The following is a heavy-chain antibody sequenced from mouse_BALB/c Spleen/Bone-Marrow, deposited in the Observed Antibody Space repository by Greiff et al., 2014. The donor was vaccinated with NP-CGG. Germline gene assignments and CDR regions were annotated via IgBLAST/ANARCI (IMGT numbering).Heavy chain of an antibody. J-gene: IGHJ2*02. CDR2: IFPGTGTT. CDR3: ARKGISTVIATAYYFDY. V-gene: IGHV1S132*01. CDR1: GYTFTSYW. D-gene: IGHD2-4*01. Sequence: QVQLQQPGAELVKPGASVKLSCKTSGYTFTSYWIQWVKQRPGQGLGWIGEIFPGTGTTYYNEKFTDKATLTIDTSSSTAYMQLSSLTSEDPAVYFCARKGISTVIATAYYFDYWGQGSSLTVSS.